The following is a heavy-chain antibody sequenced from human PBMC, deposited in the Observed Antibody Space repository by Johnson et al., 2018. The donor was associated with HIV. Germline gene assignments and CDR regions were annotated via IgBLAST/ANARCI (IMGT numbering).Heavy chain of an antibody. D-gene: IGHD3-22*01. V-gene: IGHV3-66*01. CDR2: IYSGGST. Sequence: VQLVESGGGLVKPGGSLRLSCAASGFTVSSNYMSWVRQAPGKGLEWVSVIYSGGSTYYADSVKGRFTISRDNSKNTLYLQMNSLRAEDTAVYYCARERYYDSSGSSAFDIWGQGTMVTVSS. CDR3: ARERYYDSSGSSAFDI. J-gene: IGHJ3*02. CDR1: GFTVSSNY.